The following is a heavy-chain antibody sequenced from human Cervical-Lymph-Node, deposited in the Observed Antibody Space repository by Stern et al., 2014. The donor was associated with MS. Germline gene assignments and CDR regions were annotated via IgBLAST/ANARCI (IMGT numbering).Heavy chain of an antibody. CDR3: ARGGRVLRYFDWSHPTSWFDP. CDR1: GYTFTSYD. V-gene: IGHV1-8*01. CDR2: MNPNSGNT. Sequence: QVQLVQSGAEVKKPGASVKVSCKASGYTFTSYDINWVRQATGQGLEWMGWMNPNSGNTGYAQKFQGRVTMTRNTSISTAYMELSSLRSEDTAVYYCARGGRVLRYFDWSHPTSWFDPWGQGTLVTVSS. D-gene: IGHD3-9*01. J-gene: IGHJ5*02.